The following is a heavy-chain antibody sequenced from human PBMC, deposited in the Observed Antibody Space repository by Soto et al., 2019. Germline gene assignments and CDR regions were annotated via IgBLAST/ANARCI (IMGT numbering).Heavy chain of an antibody. CDR1: GFTFSSYG. Sequence: GGSLRLSCSATGFTFSSYGMHWVRQAPGKGLEWVAVISYDGSNKYYADSVKGRFTISRDNSENTLYLQMNSLRAEDTAVYYSAKVYNYFDYWGQGTLVTVSS. D-gene: IGHD3-10*01. CDR3: AKVYNYFDY. CDR2: ISYDGSNK. J-gene: IGHJ4*02. V-gene: IGHV3-30*18.